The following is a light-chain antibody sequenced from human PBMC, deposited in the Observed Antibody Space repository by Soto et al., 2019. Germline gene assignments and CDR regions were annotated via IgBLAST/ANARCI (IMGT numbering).Light chain of an antibody. Sequence: DIQMTQSPSAMSASVGDRVTITCRASQGINNYLAWFQQKAGKVPMRLIYAASSLQSGVPSRFSGSGSGTEFTLTISSLQPEDFAAYYCLQHHSYPLTFGQGTKVEIK. CDR2: AAS. V-gene: IGKV1-17*03. CDR1: QGINNY. CDR3: LQHHSYPLT. J-gene: IGKJ1*01.